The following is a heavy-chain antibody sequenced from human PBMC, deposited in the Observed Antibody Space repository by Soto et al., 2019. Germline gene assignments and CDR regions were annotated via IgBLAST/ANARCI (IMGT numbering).Heavy chain of an antibody. D-gene: IGHD2-15*01. CDR2: IIPMLGIA. CDR3: ARVSGYCSGGSCYPNYFDY. Sequence: QVQLVQSGAEVKKPGSSVKVSCKASGGTFSSYTISWVRQAPGQGLEWMGRIIPMLGIANYAQKFQGRVTITADKSTSTAYMELSSLRSEDTAVYYCARVSGYCSGGSCYPNYFDYWGQGTLVTVSS. CDR1: GGTFSSYT. V-gene: IGHV1-69*02. J-gene: IGHJ4*02.